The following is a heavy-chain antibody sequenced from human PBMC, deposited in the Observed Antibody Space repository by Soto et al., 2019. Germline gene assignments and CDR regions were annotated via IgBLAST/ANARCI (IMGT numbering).Heavy chain of an antibody. CDR1: GFTFSSYS. J-gene: IGHJ6*04. Sequence: GGSLRLSCAASGFTFSSYSMNWVRQAPGKGLEWVSYISSSSSTIYYADSVKGRFTISRDNAKNSLYLQMNSLRAEDTAVYYRARDYDFWSGYYSPDVWGKGTTVTVSS. CDR2: ISSSSSTI. V-gene: IGHV3-48*01. CDR3: ARDYDFWSGYYSPDV. D-gene: IGHD3-3*01.